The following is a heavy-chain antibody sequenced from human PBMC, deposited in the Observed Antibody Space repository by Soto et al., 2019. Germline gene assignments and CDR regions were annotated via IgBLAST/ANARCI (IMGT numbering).Heavy chain of an antibody. D-gene: IGHD6-19*01. CDR3: ATPVYSSGWPFDY. CDR1: GYTLTELS. CDR2: FDPEDGET. Sequence: ASVEVSCKXSGYTLTELSMHWVRQAPGKGLEWMGGFDPEDGETIYAQKFQGRVTMTEDTSTDTAYMELSSLRSEDTAMYYCATPVYSSGWPFDYWGQGTLVTVSS. V-gene: IGHV1-24*01. J-gene: IGHJ4*02.